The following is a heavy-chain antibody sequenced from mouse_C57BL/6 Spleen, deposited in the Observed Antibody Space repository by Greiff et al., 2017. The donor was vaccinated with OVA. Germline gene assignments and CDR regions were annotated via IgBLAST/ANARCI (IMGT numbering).Heavy chain of an antibody. Sequence: VQLQQPGAELVKPGASVKLSCKASGYTFTSYWMHWVKQRPGQGLAWIGMIHPNRGSTNYNEKFKSKATLTVDKSSSTAYMQLRSLTSEDYAVYYCARNYDYGSGVDVWGTGTTVTVSS. V-gene: IGHV1-64*01. J-gene: IGHJ1*03. D-gene: IGHD2-4*01. CDR3: ARNYDYGSGVDV. CDR1: GYTFTSYW. CDR2: IHPNRGST.